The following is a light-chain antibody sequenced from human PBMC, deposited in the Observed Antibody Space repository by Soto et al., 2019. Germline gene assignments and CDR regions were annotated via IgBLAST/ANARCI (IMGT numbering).Light chain of an antibody. CDR2: DAS. V-gene: IGKV1-5*01. J-gene: IGKJ2*01. Sequence: DIQMTQSPSTLSASIGDRVTITCRASQNINNWIAWYQQKPGKAPKFLIYDASTLESGVPSRFSGSGFGTEFTLTISSLQPDDFATYYCQQYNSYTFGQGTKLEIK. CDR1: QNINNW. CDR3: QQYNSYT.